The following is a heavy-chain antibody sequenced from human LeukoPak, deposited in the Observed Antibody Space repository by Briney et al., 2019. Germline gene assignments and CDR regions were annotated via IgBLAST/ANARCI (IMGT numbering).Heavy chain of an antibody. D-gene: IGHD6-13*01. J-gene: IGHJ5*02. CDR1: GFTFSNYA. CDR3: TRGSSWYMGSGFDP. V-gene: IGHV3-23*01. CDR2: VSGSGAIA. Sequence: PGGSLRLSCAASGFTFSNYAMTWVRQAPGKGLEWVSAVSGSGAIAYYTDSVKGRFTISRDNSKNTLYLQMGSLRAEDMAVYYCTRGSSWYMGSGFDPWGQGTLVTVSS.